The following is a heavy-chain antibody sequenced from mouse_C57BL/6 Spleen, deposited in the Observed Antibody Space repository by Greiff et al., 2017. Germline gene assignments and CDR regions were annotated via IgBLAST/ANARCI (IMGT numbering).Heavy chain of an antibody. CDR3: ARSDYGAWFAY. CDR1: GYTFTDYY. CDR2: INPNNGGT. D-gene: IGHD2-4*01. Sequence: EVQLQQSGPELVKPGASVKISCKASGYTFTDYYMNWVKQSHGKSLEWIGDINPNNGGTSYNQKFKGKATLTVDKSSSTAYMELRSLTSEDSAVYYCARSDYGAWFAYWGQGTLVTVSA. J-gene: IGHJ3*01. V-gene: IGHV1-26*01.